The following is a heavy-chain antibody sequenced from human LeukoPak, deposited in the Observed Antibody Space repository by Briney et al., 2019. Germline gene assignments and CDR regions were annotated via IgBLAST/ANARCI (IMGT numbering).Heavy chain of an antibody. CDR2: INHSGST. J-gene: IGHJ4*02. V-gene: IGHV4-34*01. CDR1: GGSFSGYY. Sequence: PSETLSLTCAVYGGSFSGYYWSWIRQPPGKGLEWIGEINHSGSTNYNPSLKSRVTISVDTSKNQFSLKLSSVTAADTAVCYCARLAPSGWYDYWGQGTLVTVSS. CDR3: ARLAPSGWYDY. D-gene: IGHD6-19*01.